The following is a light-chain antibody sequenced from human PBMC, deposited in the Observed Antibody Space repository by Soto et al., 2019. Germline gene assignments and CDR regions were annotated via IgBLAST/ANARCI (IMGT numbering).Light chain of an antibody. V-gene: IGLV4-60*02. J-gene: IGLJ2*01. CDR3: ETWDSKIQV. Sequence: QLVLTQSSSASASLGSSVKLTCTLSSGHSSYIIAWHQQQPGKAPRYLMKLEGSGSYNRGSGVPARFSGSSSGADRYLTISNLQFEDEADYYCETWDSKIQVFGGGTKVTVL. CDR2: LEGSGSY. CDR1: SGHSSYI.